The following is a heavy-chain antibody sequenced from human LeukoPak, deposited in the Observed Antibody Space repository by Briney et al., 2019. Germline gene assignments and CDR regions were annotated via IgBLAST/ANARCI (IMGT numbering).Heavy chain of an antibody. D-gene: IGHD6-13*01. CDR2: ISTIGST. J-gene: IGHJ6*03. CDR3: ARVDSSSWYDYYYMDV. Sequence: SETLSLTCTVSSGSISSSNYYWSWIRQPAGKGLEWIGRISTIGSTNYNPSLNSRVTISIDTSKNQFSLKLSSVTAADTAVYYCARVDSSSWYDYYYMDVWGKGTTVTVSS. CDR1: SGSISSSNYY. V-gene: IGHV4-61*02.